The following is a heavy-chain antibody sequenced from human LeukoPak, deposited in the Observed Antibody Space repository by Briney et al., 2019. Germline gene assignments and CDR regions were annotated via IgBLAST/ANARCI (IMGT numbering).Heavy chain of an antibody. Sequence: PGGSLRLSCAASGFTFSSYGMHWVRQAPGKGLEWVAVISYDGSNKYYADSVKGRFTIPRDNSKNTLYLQMNSLRAEDTAVYYCAKDRRDGYNAAGEYWGQGTLVTVSS. CDR2: ISYDGSNK. CDR1: GFTFSSYG. CDR3: AKDRRDGYNAAGEY. V-gene: IGHV3-30*18. J-gene: IGHJ4*02. D-gene: IGHD5-24*01.